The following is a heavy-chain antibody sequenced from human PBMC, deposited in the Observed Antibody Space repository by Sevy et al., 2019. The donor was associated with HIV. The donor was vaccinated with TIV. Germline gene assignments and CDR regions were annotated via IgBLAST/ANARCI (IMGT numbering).Heavy chain of an antibody. D-gene: IGHD3-3*01. V-gene: IGHV1-8*01. CDR3: ASGAVLRFLEWTRGYYYGMDV. CDR1: GYTFTSYD. J-gene: IGHJ6*02. Sequence: ASVKVSCKASGYTFTSYDINWVRQATGQGLEWMGWMNPNSGNTGYAQKFQGRVTMTRNISISTAYMELSSLRSEDTAVYYCASGAVLRFLEWTRGYYYGMDVWGQGTTVTVSS. CDR2: MNPNSGNT.